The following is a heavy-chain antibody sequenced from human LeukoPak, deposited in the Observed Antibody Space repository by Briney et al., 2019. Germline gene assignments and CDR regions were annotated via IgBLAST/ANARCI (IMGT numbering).Heavy chain of an antibody. CDR1: GYTFTSYG. CDR2: ISAYNGNT. D-gene: IGHD3-3*01. CDR3: ARFLPVDFWSSVWFDP. V-gene: IGHV1-18*01. Sequence: ASVKVSCKASGYTFTSYGISWVRQAPGQGLEWMGWISAYNGNTNYAQKLQGRVTMTTDASTSTAYMELRSLRSDDTAVYYCARFLPVDFWSSVWFDPWGQGTLVTVSS. J-gene: IGHJ5*02.